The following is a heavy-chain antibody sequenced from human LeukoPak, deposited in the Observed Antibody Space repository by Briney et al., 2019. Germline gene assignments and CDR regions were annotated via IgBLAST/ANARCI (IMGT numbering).Heavy chain of an antibody. D-gene: IGHD2-2*02. Sequence: PSETLSLTCTVSDGSISSSSYYWGWIRQPPGKGLEWIGSIYYSGSTYYNPSLKSRVTISVDTSKNQFSLKLSSVTAADTAVYYCARQVGAYCSSTSCYTFGWFDPWGQGTLVTVSS. CDR2: IYYSGST. V-gene: IGHV4-39*01. CDR3: ARQVGAYCSSTSCYTFGWFDP. CDR1: DGSISSSSYY. J-gene: IGHJ5*02.